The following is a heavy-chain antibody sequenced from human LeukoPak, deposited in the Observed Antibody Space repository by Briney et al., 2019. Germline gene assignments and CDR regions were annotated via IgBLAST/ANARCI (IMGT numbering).Heavy chain of an antibody. CDR1: GYTFTSYN. Sequence: ASVKVSCKAFGYTFTSYNINWVRQAPGQGLEWMGWMNPNSGNTGYAQRFQGRVTMTRNTAISTAYMELSSLRSEDTAVYYCVSGGYYRDYWGQGTLVTVSS. D-gene: IGHD3-22*01. V-gene: IGHV1-8*01. J-gene: IGHJ4*02. CDR2: MNPNSGNT. CDR3: VSGGYYRDY.